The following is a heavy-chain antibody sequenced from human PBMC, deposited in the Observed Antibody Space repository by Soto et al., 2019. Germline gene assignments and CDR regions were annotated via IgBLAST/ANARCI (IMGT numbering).Heavy chain of an antibody. D-gene: IGHD3-22*01. V-gene: IGHV1-58*01. CDR2: TVVGSGNT. J-gene: IGHJ4*02. CDR1: GFTFTSSA. Sequence: SVKVSCKASGFTFTSSAVQWVRQARGQRLEWIGWTVVGSGNTNYAQKFQERVTITRDMSTSTAYMELSSLRSEDTAVYYCAASRPDQGYSAIDYWGQGTLVTVSS. CDR3: AASRPDQGYSAIDY.